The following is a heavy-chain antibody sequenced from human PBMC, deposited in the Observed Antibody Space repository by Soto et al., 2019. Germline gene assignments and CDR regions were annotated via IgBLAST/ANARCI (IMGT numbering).Heavy chain of an antibody. J-gene: IGHJ3*02. D-gene: IGHD3-22*01. CDR1: GGTFSRYS. V-gene: IGHV1-69*06. Sequence: SVKVSCKASGGTFSRYSISWVRQAPGQGREWMGGISPIFGTANYAQKFQGRVTITADKSTSTAYMELSSLRSEDTAVYYCARNRNYYDSSGYSGGAFDIWGQGTMVTVSS. CDR3: ARNRNYYDSSGYSGGAFDI. CDR2: ISPIFGTA.